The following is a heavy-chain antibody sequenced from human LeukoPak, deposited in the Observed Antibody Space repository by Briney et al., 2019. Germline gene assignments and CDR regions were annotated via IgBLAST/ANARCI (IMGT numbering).Heavy chain of an antibody. CDR2: IYYSGST. D-gene: IGHD3-22*01. J-gene: IGHJ4*02. V-gene: IGHV4-39*01. CDR3: ARGERVYYYDSSGYYHF. CDR1: GGSISSNNYY. Sequence: SETLSLTCTVSGGSISSNNYYRGWFRQPPGKGLEWIGSIYYSGSTYDNPSLKSRVTISVDTSTKQASLKLTSVTAADTAVYYCARGERVYYYDSSGYYHFWGQGALVTVSS.